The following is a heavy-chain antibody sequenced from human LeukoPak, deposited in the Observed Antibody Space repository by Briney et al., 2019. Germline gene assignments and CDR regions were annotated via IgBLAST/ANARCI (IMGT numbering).Heavy chain of an antibody. J-gene: IGHJ6*03. CDR1: GYTFTSYG. D-gene: IGHD1-26*01. Sequence: VKVSCKASGYTFTSYGISWVRQAPGQGLEWMGWISAYNGNTNYAQKLQGRVTMTTDTSTSTAYMELRSLRSDDTAVYYCARDRSIVGANYYYYYYMDVWGKGTTVTISS. CDR3: ARDRSIVGANYYYYYYMDV. V-gene: IGHV1-18*01. CDR2: ISAYNGNT.